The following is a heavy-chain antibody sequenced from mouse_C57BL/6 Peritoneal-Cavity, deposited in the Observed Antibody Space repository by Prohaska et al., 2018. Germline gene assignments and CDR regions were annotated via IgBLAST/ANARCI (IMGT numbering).Heavy chain of an antibody. CDR3: APNSFDY. V-gene: IGHV14-2*01. Sequence: HGLEWIGRIDPEDGETKYAPKFQGKATITADTSSNTAYLQLSSLTSEDTAVYYCAPNSFDYWGQGTTLTVSS. D-gene: IGHD4-1*01. J-gene: IGHJ2*01. CDR2: IDPEDGET.